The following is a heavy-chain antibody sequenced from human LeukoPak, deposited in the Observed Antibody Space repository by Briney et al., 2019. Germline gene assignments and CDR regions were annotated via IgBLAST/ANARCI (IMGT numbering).Heavy chain of an antibody. J-gene: IGHJ4*02. CDR3: AKGSYYDSSGSFYFDY. CDR2: IKQDGSEK. CDR1: GLTLSNYW. V-gene: IGHV3-7*03. Sequence: PGGSLKLSCTASGLTLSNYWMIWVRQAPGKGLQWVAKIKQDGSEKYYVDSVKGRFTISRDNSKNTLYVQVNSLGTEDTAAYYCAKGSYYDSSGSFYFDYWGQGTLVTVSS. D-gene: IGHD3-22*01.